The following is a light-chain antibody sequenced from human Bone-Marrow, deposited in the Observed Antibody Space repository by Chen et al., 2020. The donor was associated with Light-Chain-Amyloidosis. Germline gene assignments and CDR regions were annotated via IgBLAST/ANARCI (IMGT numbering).Light chain of an antibody. CDR3: AAWDDSLDVLYV. V-gene: IGLV1-44*01. CDR1: ASNIGSNT. CDR2: SNN. J-gene: IGLJ1*01. Sequence: QTALTQPPSASGTPGQRVTIPCSGSASNIGSNTVNWYQHLPGTAPKLLIHSNNQRPPGVPARFSGSKSGTSASLAISGLQSADEAIYYCAAWDDSLDVLYVFGTGTKVTVL.